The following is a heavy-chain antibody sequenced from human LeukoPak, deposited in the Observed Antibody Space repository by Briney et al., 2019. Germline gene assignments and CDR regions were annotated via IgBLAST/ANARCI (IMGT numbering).Heavy chain of an antibody. V-gene: IGHV3-21*01. CDR3: ARDYYGSGSYYNSYGMDV. J-gene: IGHJ6*02. CDR1: GFTFSAYS. CDR2: IGLSGGSI. Sequence: GGSLRLSCATSGFTFSAYSMNWVRQAPGKGLEWVSSIGLSGGSIFYAESVKGRFSISRDNAKNSLFLQMNSLRADDTAVYYCARDYYGSGSYYNSYGMDVWGQGTTVTVSS. D-gene: IGHD3-10*01.